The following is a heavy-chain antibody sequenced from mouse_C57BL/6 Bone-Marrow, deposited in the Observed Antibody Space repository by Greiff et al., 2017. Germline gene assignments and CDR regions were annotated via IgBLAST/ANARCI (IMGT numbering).Heavy chain of an antibody. D-gene: IGHD2-4*01. CDR2: IDPDDGGT. Sequence: QVQLQQSGAELVRPGASVKLSCTASGYTFTDYYMHWVKQRPGQGLEWIGGIDPDDGGTDYTPKFQGKATLTEDTSSSTAYLQLSSLTSEDSAVYYCTRGDDDGGVFGYWGQGTLLTVSA. J-gene: IGHJ2*01. CDR3: TRGDDDGGVFGY. CDR1: GYTFTDYY. V-gene: IGHV1-77*01.